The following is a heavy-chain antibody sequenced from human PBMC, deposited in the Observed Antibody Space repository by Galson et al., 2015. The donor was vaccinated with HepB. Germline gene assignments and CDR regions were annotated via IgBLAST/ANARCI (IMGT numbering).Heavy chain of an antibody. CDR3: ARDSHRSAATGYYYYYGMDV. D-gene: IGHD6-13*01. V-gene: IGHV3-30*04. Sequence: LRLSCAASGFTFSSYAMHWVRQAPGKGLEWVAVISYDGSNKYHADPVEGRFTISRDKSKSTLYLQMNSLRAGDTAVYYCARDSHRSAATGYYYYYGMDVWGQGTTVTVSS. CDR1: GFTFSSYA. J-gene: IGHJ6*02. CDR2: ISYDGSNK.